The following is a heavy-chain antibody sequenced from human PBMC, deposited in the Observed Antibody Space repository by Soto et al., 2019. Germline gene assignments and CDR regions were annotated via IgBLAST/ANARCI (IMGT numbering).Heavy chain of an antibody. Sequence: PGGSLRLSCAASGFTFSGSAMHWVRQAPGRGLEWVGRIRTKANSYATEYAASVKGRFTISSDDSKNTAYLQRNSRRAEDTAVYYCAKGTYYYGSAPYYLDYWGQGTLVTVSS. CDR2: IRTKANSYAT. J-gene: IGHJ4*02. V-gene: IGHV3-73*01. D-gene: IGHD3-10*01. CDR1: GFTFSGSA. CDR3: AKGTYYYGSAPYYLDY.